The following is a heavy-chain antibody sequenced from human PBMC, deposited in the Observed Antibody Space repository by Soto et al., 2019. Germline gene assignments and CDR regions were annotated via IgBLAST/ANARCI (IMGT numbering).Heavy chain of an antibody. CDR2: IYYSGST. CDR3: ARVVATIIAIDY. Sequence: SGTLSLTCTSSGASASMGSYYWGWIRQPPGKGLEWIGYIYYSGSTNYNPSLKSRVTISVDTSKNQFSLKLSSVTAADTAVYYCARVVATIIAIDYWGQGTLVTVSS. J-gene: IGHJ4*02. D-gene: IGHD5-12*01. V-gene: IGHV4-61*01. CDR1: GASASMGSYY.